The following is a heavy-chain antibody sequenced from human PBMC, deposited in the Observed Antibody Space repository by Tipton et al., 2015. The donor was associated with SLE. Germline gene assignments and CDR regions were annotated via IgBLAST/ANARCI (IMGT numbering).Heavy chain of an antibody. CDR2: IYHSGNT. Sequence: TLSLTCTVSGASMPGYYWSWIRQPPGKGLEWIGYIYHSGNTNYNPSLKSRLTISVDTSQNQFSLKLSSVTAADTAVYYCARGGLGYGMDVWGQGTAVTVSS. CDR1: GASMPGYY. D-gene: IGHD7-27*01. J-gene: IGHJ6*02. CDR3: ARGGLGYGMDV. V-gene: IGHV4-59*01.